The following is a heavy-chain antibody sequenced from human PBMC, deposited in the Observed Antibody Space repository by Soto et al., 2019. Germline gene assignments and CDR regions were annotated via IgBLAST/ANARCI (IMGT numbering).Heavy chain of an antibody. CDR2: INHSGST. V-gene: IGHV4-34*01. CDR1: GGSFSGYY. CDR3: ARDDAYSYCSGGSCYHPFDY. J-gene: IGHJ4*02. Sequence: ETLSLTCAVYGGSFSGYYWSWIRQPPGKGLEWIGEINHSGSTNYNPSLKSRVTISVDTSKNQFSLKLSSVTAADTAVYYCARDDAYSYCSGGSCYHPFDYWGQGTLVTVSS. D-gene: IGHD2-15*01.